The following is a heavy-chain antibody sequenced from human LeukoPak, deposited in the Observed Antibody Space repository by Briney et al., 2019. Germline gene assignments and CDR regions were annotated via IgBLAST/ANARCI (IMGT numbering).Heavy chain of an antibody. Sequence: GGSLRLSCAASGFNVSSYGMHWVRQAPGKGLEWVAFIRYDGSKKYYADSVKGRFTISRDNSKNTLYLQMNSLRAEDTAVYYCARDPYSGGYGDYYYYYMDLWGQGTTVTISS. J-gene: IGHJ6*03. CDR2: IRYDGSKK. CDR1: GFNVSSYG. V-gene: IGHV3-30*02. CDR3: ARDPYSGGYGDYYYYYMDL. D-gene: IGHD1-26*01.